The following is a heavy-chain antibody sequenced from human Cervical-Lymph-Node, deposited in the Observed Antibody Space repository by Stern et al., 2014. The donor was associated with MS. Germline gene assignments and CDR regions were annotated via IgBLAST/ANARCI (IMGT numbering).Heavy chain of an antibody. J-gene: IGHJ4*02. CDR1: GGTFRSST. Sequence: QVQLVQSGGEVKKPGSSVKVSCKASGGTFRSSTISWVRQAPGQGLEWMGGIIPLFGTANYAQKFQGRVTITADESTSTAYMELSSLRSEDTAVYYCARELSQVLVYWGQGTLVTVSS. CDR2: IIPLFGTA. V-gene: IGHV1-69*01. CDR3: ARELSQVLVY.